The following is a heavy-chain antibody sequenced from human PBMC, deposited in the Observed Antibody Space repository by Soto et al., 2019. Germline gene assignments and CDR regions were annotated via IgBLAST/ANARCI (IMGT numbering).Heavy chain of an antibody. J-gene: IGHJ6*02. CDR1: GGSISSANW. V-gene: IGHV4-4*02. CDR2: IYHGGST. Sequence: SETLSLTCAVSGGSISSANWWTWVRQPPGKGLEWIGEIYHGGSTSYNRSLKSRVTLSLDKFKNHFSLNLTSVTAADTAVYYCARLSFSYGVDVWGQGTTVTVSS. CDR3: ARLSFSYGVDV.